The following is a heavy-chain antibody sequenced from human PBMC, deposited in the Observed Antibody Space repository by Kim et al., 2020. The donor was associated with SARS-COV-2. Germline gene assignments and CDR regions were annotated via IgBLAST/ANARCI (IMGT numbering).Heavy chain of an antibody. J-gene: IGHJ4*02. Sequence: GGSLRLSCAASGFTFSSYEMNWVRQAPGKGLEWVSYSSSSGSTIYYADSVKGRFTISRDNAKNSLYLQMNSLRAEDTAVYYCASLIVVVPSFWGQGTLVT. CDR3: ASLIVVVPSF. CDR1: GFTFSSYE. CDR2: SSSSGSTI. V-gene: IGHV3-48*03. D-gene: IGHD2-2*01.